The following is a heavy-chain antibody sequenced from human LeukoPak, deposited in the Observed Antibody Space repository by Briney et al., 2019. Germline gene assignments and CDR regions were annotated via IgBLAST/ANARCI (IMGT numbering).Heavy chain of an antibody. CDR3: ARIVGGYPFDY. CDR1: GFTFSNSW. V-gene: IGHV3-7*01. Sequence: GGSLRLSCAASGFTFSNSWMSWVRQAPGKGLEWVANIKQDGSEKYCVDSVRGRFTISRDNAKNSLYLRMNSLRAEDTAVYYCARIVGGYPFDYWGQGTLVTVSS. J-gene: IGHJ4*02. D-gene: IGHD5-12*01. CDR2: IKQDGSEK.